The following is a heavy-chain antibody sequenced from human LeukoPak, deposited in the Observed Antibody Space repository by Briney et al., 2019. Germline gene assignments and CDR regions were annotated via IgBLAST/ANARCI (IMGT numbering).Heavy chain of an antibody. Sequence: PGGSLRLSCAASGFTFSSYAMHWVRQAPGKGLEWVAVISYDGSNKYYADSVKGRFTISRDNSKNTLYLQMNSLRAEDTAVYYCARDPWNDSSGYYFDYWGQGTLVTVSS. CDR1: GFTFSSYA. J-gene: IGHJ4*02. CDR2: ISYDGSNK. CDR3: ARDPWNDSSGYYFDY. V-gene: IGHV3-30*04. D-gene: IGHD3-22*01.